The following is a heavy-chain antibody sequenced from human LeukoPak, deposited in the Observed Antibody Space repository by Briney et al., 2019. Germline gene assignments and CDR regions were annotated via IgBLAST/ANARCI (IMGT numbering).Heavy chain of an antibody. CDR2: INGSGDAT. J-gene: IGHJ4*02. D-gene: IGHD2-21*01. V-gene: IGHV3-23*01. CDR1: GFGFSHYT. Sequence: GGSLRLSCAASGFGFSHYTMTWVRQAPGKGLEWVSSINGSGDATKYADSVMGRFTISRDNSKNTVSLQMNSLRAEDTAVYYCVKSDCGSDGCKLLSYWGQGTLVIASS. CDR3: VKSDCGSDGCKLLSY.